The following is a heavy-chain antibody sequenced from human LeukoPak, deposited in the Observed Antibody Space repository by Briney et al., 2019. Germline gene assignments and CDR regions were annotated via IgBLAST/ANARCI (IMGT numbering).Heavy chain of an antibody. J-gene: IGHJ4*02. D-gene: IGHD2-15*01. V-gene: IGHV3-66*02. Sequence: GRSLRLSCAASGFTVSRNYMSWVRQAPGKGLEWVSVIYSGGSTYYADSVKRRFTISRDNSKNTLYLQMNSLRAEDTAVYDCARGEFQVAQGNWGQGTLVTVSS. CDR3: ARGEFQVAQGN. CDR1: GFTVSRNY. CDR2: IYSGGST.